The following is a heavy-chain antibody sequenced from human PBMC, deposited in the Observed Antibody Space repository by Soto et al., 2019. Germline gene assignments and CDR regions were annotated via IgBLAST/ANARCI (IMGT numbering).Heavy chain of an antibody. V-gene: IGHV3-23*01. D-gene: IGHD2-2*01. CDR3: AKSTYCSSTSCYDPEGY. Sequence: GGSLRLSCAASGFTFSSYAMSWVRQAPGKGLEWVSAISGSGGSTYYADSVKGRFTISRDNSKNTLYLQMNSLRAEDTAVYYCAKSTYCSSTSCYDPEGYWGQGTLVTVSS. J-gene: IGHJ4*02. CDR1: GFTFSSYA. CDR2: ISGSGGST.